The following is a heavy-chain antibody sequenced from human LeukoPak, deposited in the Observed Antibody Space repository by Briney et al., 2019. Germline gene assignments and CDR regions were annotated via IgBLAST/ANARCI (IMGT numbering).Heavy chain of an antibody. J-gene: IGHJ4*02. V-gene: IGHV4-38-2*02. Sequence: SETLSLTCTVSGYSISSGYYWGWILQPPGKGLEWIGTIYHSGSTYYNPSLRSRVTISVDTSKNQFSLKLSSVTAADTAVYYCEGSKGSGSHYKTPEYWGQGTLVTVSS. CDR3: EGSKGSGSHYKTPEY. CDR2: IYHSGST. D-gene: IGHD3-10*01. CDR1: GYSISSGYY.